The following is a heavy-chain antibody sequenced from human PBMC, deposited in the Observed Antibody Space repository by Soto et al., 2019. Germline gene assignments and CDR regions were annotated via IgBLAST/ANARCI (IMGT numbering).Heavy chain of an antibody. V-gene: IGHV4-39*01. CDR3: ARPGQYRSGWTGPWEYFQH. D-gene: IGHD6-19*01. J-gene: IGHJ1*01. CDR2: IYYSGNT. CDR1: GGSISRSDYY. Sequence: QLQLQESGPGLVKPSETLSLTCTVSGGSISRSDYYWGWIRQPPGKGLEWIGSIYYSGNTYYNPSLKSRVTISVDTSKNQFSLKLSSVTAADTGVYCCARPGQYRSGWTGPWEYFQHWGQGTLVTVSS.